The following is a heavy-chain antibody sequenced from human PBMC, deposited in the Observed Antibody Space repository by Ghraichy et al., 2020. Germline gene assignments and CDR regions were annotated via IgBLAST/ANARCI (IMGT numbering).Heavy chain of an antibody. D-gene: IGHD4-17*01. Sequence: LSLTCAASGFTFSDHYMDWVRQAPGKGLEWVGRTRNKANSYTTEYAASVKGRFTISRDDSKNSLYLQMNSLKTEDTAVYFCTRGLSDWGQGTLVTVSS. CDR1: GFTFSDHY. CDR2: TRNKANSYTT. V-gene: IGHV3-72*01. CDR3: TRGLSD. J-gene: IGHJ4*02.